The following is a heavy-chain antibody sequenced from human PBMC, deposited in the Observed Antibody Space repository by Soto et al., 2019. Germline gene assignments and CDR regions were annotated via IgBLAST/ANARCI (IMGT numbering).Heavy chain of an antibody. J-gene: IGHJ6*02. CDR1: GFSFRNAW. Sequence: PGGSLRLSCAASGFSFRNAWMSWVRQAPGKGLEWVGHIKSQGDGGTRDYAAPVKGRFTISRDDSKNTLFLQMNSLKNEDTAVNFCTTASQAYCDGTTCYAGNYYYDDMDVWGQGTTVTVS. CDR3: TTASQAYCDGTTCYAGNYYYDDMDV. CDR2: IKSQGDGGTR. V-gene: IGHV3-15*01. D-gene: IGHD2-2*01.